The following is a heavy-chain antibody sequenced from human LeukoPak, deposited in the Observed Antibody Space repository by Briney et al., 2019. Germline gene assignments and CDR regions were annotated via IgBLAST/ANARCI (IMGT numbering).Heavy chain of an antibody. Sequence: SETLSLTCTVSGGSISSGSYYWSWIRQPAGKGLEWIGRIYTSGSTNYNPSLTSRVTISVDTSKNQFSLKLSSVTAADTAVYYCARAGYSYGYWIFDYWGQGTLVTVSS. CDR1: GGSISSGSYY. V-gene: IGHV4-61*02. J-gene: IGHJ4*02. CDR2: IYTSGST. D-gene: IGHD5-18*01. CDR3: ARAGYSYGYWIFDY.